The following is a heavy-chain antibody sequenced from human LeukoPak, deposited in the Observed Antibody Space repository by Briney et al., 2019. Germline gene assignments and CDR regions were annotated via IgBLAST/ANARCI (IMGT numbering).Heavy chain of an antibody. CDR2: ISYDGSSK. Sequence: GRSLRLSCAASGFTFSSYAMHWVRQAPGKGLEWVSVISYDGSSKYYADSVKGRFTSSRDNSKNTLDLQVNSLRAEDTAVYYCARGELRNTAMVLFDYWGQGTLVTVSS. J-gene: IGHJ4*02. D-gene: IGHD5-18*01. V-gene: IGHV3-30-3*01. CDR1: GFTFSSYA. CDR3: ARGELRNTAMVLFDY.